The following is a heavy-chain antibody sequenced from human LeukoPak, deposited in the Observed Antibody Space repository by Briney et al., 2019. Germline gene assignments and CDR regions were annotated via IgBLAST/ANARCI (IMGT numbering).Heavy chain of an antibody. CDR1: GYTFTGYY. Sequence: ASVKVSCKASGYTFTGYYMHWVRQAPGQGLEWMGWINPNSGGTNYAQKFQGRVTMTRDTSISTAYMELSRLRSDDTAVYYCAREKDIVVVPAANAENDAFDIWGQGTMVTVSS. D-gene: IGHD2-2*01. J-gene: IGHJ3*02. CDR3: AREKDIVVVPAANAENDAFDI. CDR2: INPNSGGT. V-gene: IGHV1-2*02.